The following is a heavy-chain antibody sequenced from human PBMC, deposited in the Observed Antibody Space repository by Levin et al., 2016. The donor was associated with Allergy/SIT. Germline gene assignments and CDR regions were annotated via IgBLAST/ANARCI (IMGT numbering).Heavy chain of an antibody. D-gene: IGHD3-22*01. CDR2: IYHSGST. J-gene: IGHJ4*02. V-gene: IGHV4-30-2*01. CDR3: ARANYYDSRVFDY. Sequence: WIRQPPGKGLEWIGYIYHSGSTYYNPSLKSRVTISVDRSKNQFSLKLSSVTAADTAVYYCARANYYDSRVFDYWGQGTLVTVSS.